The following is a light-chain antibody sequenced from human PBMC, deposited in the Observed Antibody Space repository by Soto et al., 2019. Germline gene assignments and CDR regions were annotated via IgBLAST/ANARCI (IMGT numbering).Light chain of an antibody. CDR3: RHRNNWPN. V-gene: IGKV3-11*01. CDR2: KGS. J-gene: IGKJ3*01. Sequence: DIVLTQSPAFLSLSPGDRATLSCRATESISIYLAWFQQKPGQAPSLLIYKGSKRAPGVPASFSGSGSETDFTLTIDSLEPEDSGVYYCRHRNNWPNFGPGTKVDIK. CDR1: ESISIY.